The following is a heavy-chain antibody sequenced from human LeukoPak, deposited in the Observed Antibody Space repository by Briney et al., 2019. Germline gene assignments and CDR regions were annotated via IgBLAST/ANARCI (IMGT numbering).Heavy chain of an antibody. CDR1: GYTFTSYD. D-gene: IGHD5-18*01. V-gene: IGHV1-8*01. Sequence: RASVKVSCKASGYTFTSYDINWVRQATGQGLEWMGWMNPNSGNTGYAQKFQGRVTMTRNTSISTAYMELSSLRSEDTAVYYCAKGVGYSYGDEGYFDYWGQGTLVTVSS. J-gene: IGHJ4*02. CDR3: AKGVGYSYGDEGYFDY. CDR2: MNPNSGNT.